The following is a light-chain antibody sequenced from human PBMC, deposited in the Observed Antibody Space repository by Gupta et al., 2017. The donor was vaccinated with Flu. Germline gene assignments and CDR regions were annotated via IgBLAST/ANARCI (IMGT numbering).Light chain of an antibody. J-gene: IGKJ1*01. V-gene: IGKV3-20*01. CDR1: QSLYSNY. CDR3: RQDDSSPRT. Sequence: EIVLTQSPGILSLSPGERATLSCRASQSLYSNYLAWYQQKPGQAPRLLFYGASGRGTGIPDRFSGSATGTDFTLTISILDPEDFAVYCCRQDDSSPRTFGQGTKLEIK. CDR2: GAS.